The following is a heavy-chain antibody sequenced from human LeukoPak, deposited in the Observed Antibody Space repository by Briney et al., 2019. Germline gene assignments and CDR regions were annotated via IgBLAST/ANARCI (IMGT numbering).Heavy chain of an antibody. D-gene: IGHD3-22*01. J-gene: IGHJ4*02. CDR2: IRYDGSYT. V-gene: IGHV3-30*02. CDR1: GFTFSSFG. Sequence: GGSLRLSCAASGFTFSSFGMHWVRQAPGKGLEWVGFIRYDGSYTYYADSVKGRFTISRDISTNTLYLQMNSLRAEDTAVYYCEKDTYSGRSGYYVFDYWGQGTLVTVSS. CDR3: EKDTYSGRSGYYVFDY.